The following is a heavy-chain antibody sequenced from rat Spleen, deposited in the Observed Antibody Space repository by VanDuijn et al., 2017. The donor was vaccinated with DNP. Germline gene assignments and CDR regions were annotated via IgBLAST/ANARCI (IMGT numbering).Heavy chain of an antibody. CDR1: GFNFNDYW. D-gene: IGHD1-10*01. CDR2: INRDGSTI. CDR3: SRATSTEDYFDF. V-gene: IGHV4-2*01. J-gene: IGHJ2*01. Sequence: EVRLVESGGGLVQPGRSLKLSCVASGFNFNDYWMGWVRQAPGKGLEWIGEINRDGSTINYTPSLKDKFTLSRDNAQNTLYLEMSKLGSEDTAIYYCSRATSTEDYFDFWGQGVMVTVSS.